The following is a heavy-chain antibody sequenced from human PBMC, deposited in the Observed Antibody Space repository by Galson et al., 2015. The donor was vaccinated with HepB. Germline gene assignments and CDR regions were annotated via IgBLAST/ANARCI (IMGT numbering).Heavy chain of an antibody. J-gene: IGHJ5*02. V-gene: IGHV3-30*04. CDR2: ILYDGSIK. CDR3: ARDRARGWFDP. Sequence: SLRLSCAASGFTFSSYAIHWVRQAPGKGLEWVALILYDGSIKHYADSVKGRFTISRDNSKNTLYLQMNSLTTEDTAVYYCARDRARGWFDPWGQGTLVTVSS. D-gene: IGHD3-16*01. CDR1: GFTFSSYA.